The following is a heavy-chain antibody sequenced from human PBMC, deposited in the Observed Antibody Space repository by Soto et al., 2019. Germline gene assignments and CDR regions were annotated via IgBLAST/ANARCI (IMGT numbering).Heavy chain of an antibody. CDR1: GYTFTSYA. CDR3: ARADPYDYIWGSYRYSDYFDY. J-gene: IGHJ4*02. V-gene: IGHV1-3*01. Sequence: ASVKVSCKASGYTFTSYAMHWVRQAPGQRLEWMGWINAGNGNTKYSQKFQGRVTITRDTSASTAYMELSSLRSEDTAVYYCARADPYDYIWGSYRYSDYFDYWGQGTLVTVSS. D-gene: IGHD3-16*02. CDR2: INAGNGNT.